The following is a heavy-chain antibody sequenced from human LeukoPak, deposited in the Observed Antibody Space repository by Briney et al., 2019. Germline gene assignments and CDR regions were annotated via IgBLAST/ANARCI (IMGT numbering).Heavy chain of an antibody. CDR2: ISAYNGNT. CDR1: GYTFTGYY. Sequence: GASVKVSCKASGYTFTGYYMHWVRQAPGQGLEWMGWISAYNGNTNYAQKLQGRVTMTTDTSTSTAYMELRSLRSDDTAVYYCARVRDPHCSSTSCYTMDVWGKGTTVTVSS. D-gene: IGHD2-2*02. V-gene: IGHV1-18*04. J-gene: IGHJ6*03. CDR3: ARVRDPHCSSTSCYTMDV.